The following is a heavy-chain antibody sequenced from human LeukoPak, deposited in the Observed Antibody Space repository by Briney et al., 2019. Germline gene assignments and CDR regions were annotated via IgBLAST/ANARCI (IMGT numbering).Heavy chain of an antibody. J-gene: IGHJ3*02. D-gene: IGHD5-18*01. CDR3: ARRAREYSHDAFDI. CDR2: INPNSRGT. V-gene: IGHV1-2*02. Sequence: GASVKVSCKASGYTFTDYYMHWVRQAPGQGLEWMIWINPNSRGTDSAQKFQGRFSMTRDTSISTAYMELSRLRSDDTAVYYCARRAREYSHDAFDIWGQGTMVTVSS. CDR1: GYTFTDYY.